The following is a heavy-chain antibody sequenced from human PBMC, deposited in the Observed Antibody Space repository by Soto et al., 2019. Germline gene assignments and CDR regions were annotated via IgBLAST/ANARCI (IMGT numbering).Heavy chain of an antibody. CDR1: GFTFDDYT. CDR2: ISWDGGST. Sequence: GGSLRLSCAASGFTFDDYTMHWVRQAPGKGLEWVSLISWDGGSTYYADSVKGRFTISRDNSKNSLYLQMNSLRTEDTALYYCAKDGKETYYYDSSGYYRPSYYYYYGMDVWGQGTTVTVSS. V-gene: IGHV3-43*01. D-gene: IGHD3-22*01. J-gene: IGHJ6*02. CDR3: AKDGKETYYYDSSGYYRPSYYYYYGMDV.